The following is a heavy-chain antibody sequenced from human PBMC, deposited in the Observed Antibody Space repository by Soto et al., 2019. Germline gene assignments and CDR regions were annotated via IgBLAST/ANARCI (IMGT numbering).Heavy chain of an antibody. J-gene: IGHJ4*02. CDR2: IGSSSTYI. CDR1: GFSFSSYS. CDR3: ARHTTTPYKIDF. V-gene: IGHV3-21*02. Sequence: EVQLVESGGGLVKPGGSLRLSCAASGFSFSSYSMNWVRQAPGEGLEWVSSIGSSSTYIYYADSVKGRFTISRDNAKNSLYLQMNSLSAEDTAVYYCARHTTTPYKIDFWGQGTLVTVSA. D-gene: IGHD1-1*01.